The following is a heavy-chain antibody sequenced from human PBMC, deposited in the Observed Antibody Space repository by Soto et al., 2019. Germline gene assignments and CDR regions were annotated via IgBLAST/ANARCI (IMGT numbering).Heavy chain of an antibody. CDR1: GFTFGSYS. D-gene: IGHD1-26*01. V-gene: IGHV3-21*01. Sequence: PGGSLRLSCAASGFTFGSYSMNWVRQAPGKGLEWVSSISSSSSYIYYADSVKGRFTISRDNAKNSLYLQMNSLRAEDTAVYYCARFTISGNNNWFDPWGQGTLVTVSS. CDR3: ARFTISGNNNWFDP. CDR2: ISSSSSYI. J-gene: IGHJ5*02.